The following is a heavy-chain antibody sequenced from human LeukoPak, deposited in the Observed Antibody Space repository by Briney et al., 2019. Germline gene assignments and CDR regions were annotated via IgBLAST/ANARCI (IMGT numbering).Heavy chain of an antibody. CDR3: ARSDLYSSSSSAFDI. V-gene: IGHV4-4*07. J-gene: IGHJ3*02. D-gene: IGHD6-6*01. CDR1: GGSISSYY. CDR2: IYTSGST. Sequence: PSETLSLTCTVSGGSISSYYWSWIRQPAGKGLEWIGRIYTSGSTNYNPPLKSRVTMSVDTSKNQSSLKLSSVTAADTAVYYCARSDLYSSSSSAFDIWGQGTMVTVSS.